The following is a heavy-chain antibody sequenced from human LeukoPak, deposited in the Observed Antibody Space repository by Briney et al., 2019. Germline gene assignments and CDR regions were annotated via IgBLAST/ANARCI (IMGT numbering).Heavy chain of an antibody. D-gene: IGHD2-21*02. CDR3: ARDSDYYFDY. CDR1: GGSISSYY. J-gene: IGHJ4*02. CDR2: IYYSGST. V-gene: IGHV4-59*01. Sequence: PSETLSLTWPVAGGSISSYYWSWIRQPPGKGLEWIGYIYYSGSTNYNPSLKSRVTISVDTSKYQFSLKLSSVTAADTAVYYCARDSDYYFDYWGQGTLVTVSS.